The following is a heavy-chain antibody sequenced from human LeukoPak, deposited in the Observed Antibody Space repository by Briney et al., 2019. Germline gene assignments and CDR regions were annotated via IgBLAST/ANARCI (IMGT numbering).Heavy chain of an antibody. CDR3: ARSMIFPPDSFDY. V-gene: IGHV3-74*01. J-gene: IGHJ4*02. CDR2: ISSDGSST. D-gene: IGHD3-22*01. CDR1: GFTVGSNY. Sequence: GGSLRLSCAASGFTVGSNYMSWVRQAPGKGLVWVSRISSDGSSTSYADSVKGRFTISRDNAKNTLYLQMNSLRAEDTAVYYCARSMIFPPDSFDYWGQGTLVTVSS.